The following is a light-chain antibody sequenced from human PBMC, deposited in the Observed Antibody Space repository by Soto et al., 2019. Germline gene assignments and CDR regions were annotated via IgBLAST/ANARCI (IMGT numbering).Light chain of an antibody. J-gene: IGKJ3*01. CDR2: GAS. CDR3: QQYGSSGGS. Sequence: EIVLTQSPATLSLSPGERATLSCRASQSVSSYLAWYQQKPGRAPRLILSGASTRATGIPAWSSGSGSGTDFTLTISRLAPEDFAVYYCQQYGSSGGSFGPGTNV. CDR1: QSVSSY. V-gene: IGKV3-20*01.